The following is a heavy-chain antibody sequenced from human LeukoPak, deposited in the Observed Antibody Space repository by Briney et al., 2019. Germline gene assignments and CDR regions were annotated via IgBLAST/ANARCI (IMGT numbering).Heavy chain of an antibody. CDR2: ISYDGSNK. CDR1: GFTFSSYG. Sequence: GGSLRLSCAASGFTFSSYGMHWVRQAPGKGLEWVAVISYDGSNKYYADSVKGRFTISRDNSKNTVYLQMNSLRVEDTAVYYCAKANVPQIVATIVEPFFDYWGQGILVTVSS. D-gene: IGHD5-12*01. J-gene: IGHJ4*02. CDR3: AKANVPQIVATIVEPFFDY. V-gene: IGHV3-30*18.